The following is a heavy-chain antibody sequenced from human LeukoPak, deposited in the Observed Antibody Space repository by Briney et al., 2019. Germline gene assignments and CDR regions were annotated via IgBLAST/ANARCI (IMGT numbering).Heavy chain of an antibody. V-gene: IGHV4-4*07. D-gene: IGHD4-17*01. J-gene: IGHJ2*01. CDR3: ARGGTTVTGTWYFDL. CDR2: IYTSGST. CDR1: GGSISSYY. Sequence: NPSETLSLTCTVSGGSISSYYWSWIRQPAGKGLEWIGRIYTSGSTNYNPSLKSRVTMSVDTSKNQFSLKLSSVTAADTAVYYCARGGTTVTGTWYFDLWGRGTLFTVSS.